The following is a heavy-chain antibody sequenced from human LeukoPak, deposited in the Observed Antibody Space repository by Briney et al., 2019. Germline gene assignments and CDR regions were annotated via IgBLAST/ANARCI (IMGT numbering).Heavy chain of an antibody. J-gene: IGHJ3*02. V-gene: IGHV3-30*04. CDR2: ISYDGSNK. CDR1: GFTFSSYA. CDR3: ARYCSGGSCYSSGAFDI. D-gene: IGHD2-15*01. Sequence: PGGSLRLSCAASGFTFSSYAMHWVRQAPGKGLEWVAVISYDGSNKYYADSVKGRFTISRDKSKNTLYLQMNSLRAEDTAVYYCARYCSGGSCYSSGAFDIWGQGTMVTVSS.